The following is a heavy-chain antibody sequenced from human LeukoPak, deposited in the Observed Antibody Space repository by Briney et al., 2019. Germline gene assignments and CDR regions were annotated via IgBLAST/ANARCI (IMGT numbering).Heavy chain of an antibody. Sequence: SETLSLTCTVSGDSISSGHYYWTWIRQPAGKGLEWFGRIYTRGTTNYNSSLKSRIPMSIDTSKNQFSLKLNSVTAADTAVYYCARDRGLPMWYFDLWGRGTLVTISS. D-gene: IGHD6-25*01. J-gene: IGHJ2*01. V-gene: IGHV4-61*02. CDR3: ARDRGLPMWYFDL. CDR1: GDSISSGHYY. CDR2: IYTRGTT.